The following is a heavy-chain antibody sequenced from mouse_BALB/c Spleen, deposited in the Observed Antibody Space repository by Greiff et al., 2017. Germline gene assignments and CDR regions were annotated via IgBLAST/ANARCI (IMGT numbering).Heavy chain of an antibody. CDR2: IYPGDGDT. D-gene: IGHD6-1*01. CDR1: GYAFSSSW. V-gene: IGHV1-82*01. J-gene: IGHJ3*01. Sequence: QVQLKQSGPELVKPGASVKISCKASGYAFSSSWMNWVKQRPGQGLEWIGRIYPGDGDTNYNGKFKGKATMTADTSSNTAYLQLSSLTSEDTAVYYCNLHSAWFAYWGQGTLVTVSA. CDR3: NLHSAWFAY.